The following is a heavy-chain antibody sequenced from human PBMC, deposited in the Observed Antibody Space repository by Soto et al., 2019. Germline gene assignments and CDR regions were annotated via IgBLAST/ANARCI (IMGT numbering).Heavy chain of an antibody. CDR2: IYYSGST. CDR1: GGSISSGGYY. V-gene: IGHV4-31*03. J-gene: IGHJ4*02. CDR3: ARTPITIFGVVAFDY. Sequence: QVQLQESGPGLVKPSQTLSLTCTVSGGSISSGGYYWSWIRQHPGKGLEWIGYIYYSGSTYYNPSLKSRVTISVDPSKNQFSLKLSSVTAADTAVYYCARTPITIFGVVAFDYWGQGTLVTVSS. D-gene: IGHD3-3*01.